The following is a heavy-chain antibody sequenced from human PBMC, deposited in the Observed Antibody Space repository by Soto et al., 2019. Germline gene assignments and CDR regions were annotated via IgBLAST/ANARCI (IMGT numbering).Heavy chain of an antibody. J-gene: IGHJ6*03. Sequence: QVQLQESGPGLVKPSGTLSLTCAVSSGSISSSNWWSWVRQPPGKGLEWIGEIYHSGSTNYNPSLKRRVTISVDKSKNQFSLKLSSVTAADTAVYYCAGGCSSTSCYPHHYYYMDVWGKGTTVTVSS. CDR2: IYHSGST. D-gene: IGHD2-2*01. V-gene: IGHV4-4*02. CDR3: AGGCSSTSCYPHHYYYMDV. CDR1: SGSISSSNW.